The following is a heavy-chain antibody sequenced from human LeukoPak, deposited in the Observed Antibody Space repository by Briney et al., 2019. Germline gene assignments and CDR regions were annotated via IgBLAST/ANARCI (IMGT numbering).Heavy chain of an antibody. V-gene: IGHV4-39*01. Sequence: SETLSLTCTVSGGSISSSSYYWGWIRQPPGKGLEWIGSIYYSGSTYYNPSLKSRVTISVDTSKNQFSLKLSSVTAADTAVYYCASHDPLSVRSWYGGAFDIWGQGTMVTVSS. D-gene: IGHD6-13*01. CDR1: GGSISSSSYY. J-gene: IGHJ3*02. CDR2: IYYSGST. CDR3: ASHDPLSVRSWYGGAFDI.